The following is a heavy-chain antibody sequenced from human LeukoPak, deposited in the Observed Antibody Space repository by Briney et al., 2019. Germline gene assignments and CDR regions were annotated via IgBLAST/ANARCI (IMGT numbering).Heavy chain of an antibody. CDR1: GGSISSGDYY. CDR2: IYYSGST. D-gene: IGHD2-15*01. CDR3: AREVVPRRGSDAFDI. J-gene: IGHJ3*02. V-gene: IGHV4-39*07. Sequence: SETLSLTCTVSGGSISSGDYYWGWIRQPPGKGLEWIGSIYYSGSTYYNPSLKSRVTISVDTSKNQFSLKLSSVTAADTAVYYCAREVVPRRGSDAFDIWGQGTMVTVSS.